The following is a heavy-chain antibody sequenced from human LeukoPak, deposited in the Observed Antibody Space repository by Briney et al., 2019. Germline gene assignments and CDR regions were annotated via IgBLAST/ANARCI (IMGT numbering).Heavy chain of an antibody. CDR2: MNPSGGST. J-gene: IGHJ4*02. CDR1: GYIFTSYY. V-gene: IGHV1-46*01. CDR3: ARDYYGSGSLSPSY. Sequence: ASVKVSCKASGYIFTSYYMHWVRQVPGQGPEWMGIMNPSGGSTSYAQKFQGRVTMTRDTSTSTVYMELSSLRSEDTAVYYCARDYYGSGSLSPSYWGQGTLVTVSS. D-gene: IGHD3-10*01.